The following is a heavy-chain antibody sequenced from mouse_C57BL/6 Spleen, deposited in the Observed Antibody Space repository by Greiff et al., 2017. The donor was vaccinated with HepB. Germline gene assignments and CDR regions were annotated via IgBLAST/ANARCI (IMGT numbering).Heavy chain of an antibody. CDR2: ISDGGSYT. CDR1: GFTFSSYA. V-gene: IGHV5-4*01. CDR3: AREGITTVGYAMDY. Sequence: EVNLVESGGGLVKPGGSLKLSCAASGFTFSSYAMSWVRQTPEKRLEWVATISDGGSYTYYPDNVKGRFTISRDNAKNNLYLQMSHLKSEDTAMYYCAREGITTVGYAMDYWGQGTSVTVSS. D-gene: IGHD1-1*01. J-gene: IGHJ4*01.